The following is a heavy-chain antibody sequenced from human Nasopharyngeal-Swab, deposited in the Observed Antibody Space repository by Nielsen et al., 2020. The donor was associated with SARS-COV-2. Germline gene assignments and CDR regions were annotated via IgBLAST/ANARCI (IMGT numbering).Heavy chain of an antibody. D-gene: IGHD3-22*01. CDR3: VRDRDIFGYDSSGYYGADAFDL. CDR2: ISFDGTNK. Sequence: GESLKISCAASGFIFHSFAMHWVRQAPGKGLEWVALISFDGTNKYYAGSVRGRFTISRDTSKDTLYLQMNNRRAEDTAVYYCVRDRDIFGYDSSGYYGADAFDLWGQGTMVTVSS. CDR1: GFIFHSFA. J-gene: IGHJ3*01. V-gene: IGHV3-30*04.